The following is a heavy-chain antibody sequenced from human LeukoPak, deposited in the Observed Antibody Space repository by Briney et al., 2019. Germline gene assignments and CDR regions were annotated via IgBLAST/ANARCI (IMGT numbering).Heavy chain of an antibody. CDR2: INPNSGGT. J-gene: IGHJ4*02. CDR3: ARISRGSITIFGVVTHFDY. Sequence: GASVKVSCKASGYTFTGYYMHWVRQAPGQGLEWMGWINPNSGGTNYAQKFQGRVTMTRDTSISTAYMELSRLRSDDTAVYYCARISRGSITIFGVVTHFDYWGQGTLVTASS. V-gene: IGHV1-2*02. D-gene: IGHD3-3*01. CDR1: GYTFTGYY.